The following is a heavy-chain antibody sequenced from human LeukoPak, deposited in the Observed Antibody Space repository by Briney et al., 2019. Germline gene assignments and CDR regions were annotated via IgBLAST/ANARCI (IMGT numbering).Heavy chain of an antibody. CDR1: GGSISGYY. V-gene: IGHV4-59*01. J-gene: IGHJ3*01. CDR2: IYYSGST. CDR3: ARVPGGGTAAN. Sequence: SSETLSLTCTVSGGSISGYYWSWIRQPPGKGLEWIGYIYYSGSTNYNPSLKSRVTISVDTSKNQFSLKLRSVTAADTAVYYCARVPGGGTAANWGQGTMVTVSS. D-gene: IGHD1-7*01.